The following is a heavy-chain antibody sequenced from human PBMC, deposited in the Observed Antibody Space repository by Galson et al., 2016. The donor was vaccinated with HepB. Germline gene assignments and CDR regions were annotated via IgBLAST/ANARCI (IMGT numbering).Heavy chain of an antibody. V-gene: IGHV4-59*01. CDR3: ARDNWALLRAFDI. CDR1: GGSISSYY. D-gene: IGHD3-16*01. CDR2: IYYSGST. J-gene: IGHJ3*02. Sequence: SETLSLTCTVSGGSISSYYWGWIRQPPGKGLEWIGYIYYSGSTNYNHSLKSRVTISVDTSKNQFSLKLSSVTAADTAVYYCARDNWALLRAFDIWGHGTMVTVSS.